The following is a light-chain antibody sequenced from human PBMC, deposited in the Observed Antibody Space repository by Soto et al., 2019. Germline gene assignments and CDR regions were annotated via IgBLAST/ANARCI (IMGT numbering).Light chain of an antibody. Sequence: QTVVAQEPSFSVSPGGTVTLTCGLTTGSVSTSYYPSWFHQTPGQAPRTLIYSTNIRSSGVPDRFSGSILGSRAALTITGAQAHDESDYYCLLYMGNGIWVFGGGTQLTVL. CDR3: LLYMGNGIWV. J-gene: IGLJ3*02. V-gene: IGLV8-61*01. CDR1: TGSVSTSYY. CDR2: STN.